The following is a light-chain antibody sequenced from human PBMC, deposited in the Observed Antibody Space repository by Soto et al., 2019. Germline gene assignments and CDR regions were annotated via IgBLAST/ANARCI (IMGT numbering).Light chain of an antibody. CDR1: QSVRDN. V-gene: IGKV3-15*01. J-gene: IGKJ5*01. CDR3: QQYNSWPRT. CDR2: GAS. Sequence: EIVMTQSPATLSVSPGERVTLSCRASQSVRDNLARYVQKPGQAPRLLIYGASTRATGVPARFSGSGSGTEFTLTISSLQSEDLEVYFCQQYNSWPRTFGQGTRLDIK.